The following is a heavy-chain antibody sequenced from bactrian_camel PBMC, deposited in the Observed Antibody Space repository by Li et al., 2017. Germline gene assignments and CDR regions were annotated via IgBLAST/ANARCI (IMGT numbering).Heavy chain of an antibody. CDR1: GFTRDYFE. Sequence: QVQLVESGGGSVQVGGSLRLSCAASGFTRDYFEMGWYRQAPGKEREGIAAVDSDGTTSYADSVKGRFTISEDNAKNTLYLQMNSLKPEDTAMYYCATKRGTGYGLSLAYKYWGPGTQVTVS. V-gene: IGHV3S55*01. CDR2: VDSDGTT. D-gene: IGHD3*01. J-gene: IGHJ4*01. CDR3: ATKRGTGYGLSLAYKY.